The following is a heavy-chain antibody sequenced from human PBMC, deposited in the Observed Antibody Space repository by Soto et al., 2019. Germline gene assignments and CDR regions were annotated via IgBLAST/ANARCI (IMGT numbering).Heavy chain of an antibody. D-gene: IGHD3-22*01. V-gene: IGHV3-48*03. J-gene: IGHJ5*02. CDR1: GFTFSDYD. Sequence: AGGSLRLSCGASGFTFSDYDMKWVRQAPGKGLEWVSHISHSGDIIYYADSVKGRFTIFRDNARKSLYLQMNSLRAEDTAVYHCAREWGSGYIDRWGQGTLVTVSS. CDR2: ISHSGDII. CDR3: AREWGSGYIDR.